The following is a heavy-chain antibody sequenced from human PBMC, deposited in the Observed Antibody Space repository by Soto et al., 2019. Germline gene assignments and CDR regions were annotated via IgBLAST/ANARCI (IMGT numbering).Heavy chain of an antibody. CDR2: IRSKAYGGTT. CDR3: TRGLQGYCSGGSCYSVDY. V-gene: IGHV3-49*03. D-gene: IGHD2-15*01. CDR1: GFTFGDYA. Sequence: GGSLRLSCTASGFTFGDYAMSWFRQAPGKGLEWVGFIRSKAYGGTTEYAASVKGRFTISRDDSKSIAYLQMNSLKTEDTAVYYCTRGLQGYCSGGSCYSVDYWGQGTLVTVSS. J-gene: IGHJ4*02.